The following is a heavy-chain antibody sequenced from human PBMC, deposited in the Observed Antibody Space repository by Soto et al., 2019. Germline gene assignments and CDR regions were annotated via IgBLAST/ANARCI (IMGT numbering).Heavy chain of an antibody. D-gene: IGHD6-13*01. CDR3: ATPRPSSSWQNDAFDI. V-gene: IGHV1-3*01. J-gene: IGHJ3*02. CDR2: INAGNGNT. CDR1: GYTFTSYA. Sequence: GASVKVSCKASGYTFTSYAMHWVRQAPGQRLEWMGWINAGNGNTKYSQKFQGRVTITRDTSANTAYMELSSLRSEDTAVYYCATPRPSSSWQNDAFDIWGQGTMVTVSS.